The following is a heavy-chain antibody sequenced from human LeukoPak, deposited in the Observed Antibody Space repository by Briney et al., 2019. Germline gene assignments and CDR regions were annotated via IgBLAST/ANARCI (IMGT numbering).Heavy chain of an antibody. D-gene: IGHD3-10*01. CDR2: INHSGST. CDR3: AKDAGYYYGSGSYFFDY. V-gene: IGHV4-34*01. J-gene: IGHJ4*02. CDR1: GGSFSGYY. Sequence: PSETLSLTCAVYGGSFSGYYWSWIRQPPGKGLEWIGEINHSGSTNYNPSLKSRVTISVDTSKNQFSLKLSSVTAADTAVYYCAKDAGYYYGSGSYFFDYWGQGTLVTVSS.